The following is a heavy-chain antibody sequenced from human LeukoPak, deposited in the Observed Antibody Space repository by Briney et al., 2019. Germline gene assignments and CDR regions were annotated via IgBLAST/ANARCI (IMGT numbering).Heavy chain of an antibody. CDR2: ISSSSGTI. D-gene: IGHD6-13*01. CDR1: GFTFSSYS. V-gene: IGHV3-48*01. CDR3: ARDQYIAVAGTGYFDY. Sequence: SGGSLRLSCAASGFTFSSYSMNWVRQAPGKGLEWVSYISSSSGTIYYADSVKGRFTISRDNAKNSLYLQMNSLRAEDTAVYYCARDQYIAVAGTGYFDYWGQGTLVTVSS. J-gene: IGHJ4*02.